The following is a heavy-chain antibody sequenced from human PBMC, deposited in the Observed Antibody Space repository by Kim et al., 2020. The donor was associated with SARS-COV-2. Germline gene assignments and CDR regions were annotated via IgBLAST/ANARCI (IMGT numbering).Heavy chain of an antibody. CDR3: ASPFGAYVSYYHYYAMDV. Sequence: SVKVSCKASGGTFSSSAINWVRQAPGEGLEWMGGIVPMLGTTNYAQNFQGRVTITADESTNTAYVEVSSLRPEDTAVYYCASPFGAYVSYYHYYAMDVW. CDR2: IVPMLGTT. J-gene: IGHJ6*01. V-gene: IGHV1-69*13. CDR1: GGTFSSSA. D-gene: IGHD4-17*01.